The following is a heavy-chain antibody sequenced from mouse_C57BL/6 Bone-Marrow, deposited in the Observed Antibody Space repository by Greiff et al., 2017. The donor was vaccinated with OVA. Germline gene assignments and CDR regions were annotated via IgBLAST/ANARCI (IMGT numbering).Heavy chain of an antibody. CDR2: ISSGSSTI. V-gene: IGHV5-17*01. CDR1: GFTFSDYG. CDR3: ARGWLLGTMDY. D-gene: IGHD2-3*01. J-gene: IGHJ4*01. Sequence: DVKLVESGGGLVKPGGSLKLSCAASGFTFSDYGMHWVRQAPEKGLEWVAYISSGSSTINYADTVKGRFTISRDNAKNTLCLQMTSLRSEDTAMYYCARGWLLGTMDYWGQGTSVTVSS.